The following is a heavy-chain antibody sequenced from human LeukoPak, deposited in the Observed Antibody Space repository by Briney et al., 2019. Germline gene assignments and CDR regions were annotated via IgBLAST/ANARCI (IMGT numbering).Heavy chain of an antibody. V-gene: IGHV1-3*01. CDR3: ARAPSNYCSSTSCLYGMDV. Sequence: ASVKVSCKASGYTFTSYAMHWVRQAPGQRLEWMGWINAGNGSTKYSQKFQGRVTITRDTSASTAYMELSSLRSGDTAVYYCARAPSNYCSSTSCLYGMDVWGQGTTVTVSS. CDR2: INAGNGST. J-gene: IGHJ6*02. D-gene: IGHD2-2*01. CDR1: GYTFTSYA.